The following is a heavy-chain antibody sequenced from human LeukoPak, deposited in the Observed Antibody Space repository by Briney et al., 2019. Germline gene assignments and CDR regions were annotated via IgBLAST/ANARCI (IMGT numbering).Heavy chain of an antibody. CDR3: AREYYYDSKQPDAFDI. J-gene: IGHJ3*02. CDR1: CGSLKRVLFY. D-gene: IGHD3-22*01. V-gene: IGHV4-61*01. CDR2: IYCSGRP. Sequence: SEPLSLTRTVSCGSLKRVLFYLSWVPPPQGTGLEWVGHIYCSGRPHYNPSLQSRLTISVDTSTNQFALKLCSVTAADTAVHYCAREYYYDSKQPDAFDIWGQGKMVTVSS.